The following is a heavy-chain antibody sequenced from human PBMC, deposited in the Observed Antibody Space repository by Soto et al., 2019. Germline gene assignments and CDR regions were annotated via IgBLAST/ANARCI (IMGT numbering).Heavy chain of an antibody. CDR2: INPSGGST. CDR3: ARDRVVPAAMTAFDI. Sequence: QVQLVQSGAEVKKPGASVKVSCKASGYTFTSYYMHWVRQAPGQGLEWMGIINPSGGSTSYAQKFQGRVTMTXDTSTXTVYXELSSLRSEDTAVYYCARDRVVPAAMTAFDIWGQGTMVTVSS. V-gene: IGHV1-46*03. D-gene: IGHD2-2*01. J-gene: IGHJ3*02. CDR1: GYTFTSYY.